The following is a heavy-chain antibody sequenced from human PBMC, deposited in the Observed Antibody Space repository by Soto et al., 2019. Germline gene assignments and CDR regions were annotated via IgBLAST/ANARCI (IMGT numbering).Heavy chain of an antibody. D-gene: IGHD3-10*01. Sequence: QVQLQESGPGLVKPSQTLSLTCTVSGGSISSGGYYWSWIRQHPGNGLEWIGCIYYSGSTYYNPSLKSRVTISVDTSKNQFSLKLSSVTAADTAVYYCARWRRVRGVIVTPVDYWGQGTLVTVSS. V-gene: IGHV4-31*03. CDR1: GGSISSGGYY. CDR2: IYYSGST. J-gene: IGHJ4*02. CDR3: ARWRRVRGVIVTPVDY.